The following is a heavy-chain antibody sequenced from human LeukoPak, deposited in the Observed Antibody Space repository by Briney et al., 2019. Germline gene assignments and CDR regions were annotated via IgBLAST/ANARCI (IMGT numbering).Heavy chain of an antibody. J-gene: IGHJ5*02. Sequence: PSETLSLTCAVYGGSFSGYYWSWIRQPPGKGLEWIGEINHSGSTNYNPSLKSRVTISVDTSKNLFSLRLSSLTASDTAVYYCARALPHRRLMDTTMEQHWFDPWGQGTLVTVSS. CDR3: ARALPHRRLMDTTMEQHWFDP. V-gene: IGHV4-34*01. CDR1: GGSFSGYY. CDR2: INHSGST. D-gene: IGHD5-18*01.